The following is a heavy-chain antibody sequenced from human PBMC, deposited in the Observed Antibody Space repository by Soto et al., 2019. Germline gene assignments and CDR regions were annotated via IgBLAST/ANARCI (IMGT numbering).Heavy chain of an antibody. CDR2: IIPVFGTP. CDR1: GGTFIYYA. CDR3: TREGFHFADRTGYSFES. D-gene: IGHD3-9*01. Sequence: HGQLVQSGAEVKGPGSSVKVSCRASGGTFIYYAFNWVRQAPGQGLEWLGGIIPVFGTPDYAPSFHDRITITANKSKHTTYLEVIDLRSEDTATYYCTREGFHFADRTGYSFESWGQGALVTVAS. V-gene: IGHV1-69*06. J-gene: IGHJ1*01.